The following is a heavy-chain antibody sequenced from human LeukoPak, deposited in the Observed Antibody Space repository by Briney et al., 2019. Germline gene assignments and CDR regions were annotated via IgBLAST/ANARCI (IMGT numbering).Heavy chain of an antibody. J-gene: IGHJ4*02. D-gene: IGHD2-2*01. CDR3: ARAKVVPAAPDSDY. CDR1: GGSISSGSYY. Sequence: SQTLSLTCTVSGGSISSGSYYWSWIRQPAGKGLEWIGRIYTSGSTNYNPSLKSRVTISVDTSKNQFSLKLSSVTAADTAVYYCARAKVVPAAPDSDYWGQGTLVTVSS. CDR2: IYTSGST. V-gene: IGHV4-61*02.